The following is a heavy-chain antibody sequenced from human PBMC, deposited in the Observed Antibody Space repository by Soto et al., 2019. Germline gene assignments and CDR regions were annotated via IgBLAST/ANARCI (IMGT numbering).Heavy chain of an antibody. CDR1: GGSMRNYY. D-gene: IGHD6-13*01. V-gene: IGHV4-59*01. J-gene: IGHJ5*02. CDR2: VSHSGIT. CDR3: AREVVGAAATRWFDP. Sequence: TSETLSLTCTVSGGSMRNYYWSWIRQPPGKGLEWIGYVSHSGITNYNPSLKSRVTISVDTSKSQFSLKLSSVTAADTAVYYCAREVVGAAATRWFDPWGQGTLVTVSS.